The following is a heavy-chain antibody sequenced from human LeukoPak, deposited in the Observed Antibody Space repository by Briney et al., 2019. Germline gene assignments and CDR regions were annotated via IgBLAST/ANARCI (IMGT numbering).Heavy chain of an antibody. CDR3: AKEFTGGWPFDF. D-gene: IGHD6-19*01. J-gene: IGHJ4*02. CDR1: GFTFNNYA. V-gene: IGHV3-23*01. Sequence: GGSLRLSCAASGFTFNNYAMSWVRQAPGKGLEWVSGIGSDARTSYADSVKGRFTISRDNSKNTLYLQMNSLKVEDTAIYYCAKEFTGGWPFDFWGQGTLVTVSS. CDR2: IGSDART.